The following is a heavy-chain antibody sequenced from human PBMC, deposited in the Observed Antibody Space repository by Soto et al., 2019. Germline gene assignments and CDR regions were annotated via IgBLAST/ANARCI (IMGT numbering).Heavy chain of an antibody. V-gene: IGHV5-51*01. CDR3: ARQQDIVVVVAAHGWFDP. J-gene: IGHJ5*02. CDR1: GYSFTSYW. D-gene: IGHD2-15*01. Sequence: GESLKISCKGSGYSFTSYWIGWVRQMPGKGLEWMGIIYPGDSDTRYSPSFQGQVTISADKSISTAYLQWSSLKASDTAMYYCARQQDIVVVVAAHGWFDPWGQGTLVTVSS. CDR2: IYPGDSDT.